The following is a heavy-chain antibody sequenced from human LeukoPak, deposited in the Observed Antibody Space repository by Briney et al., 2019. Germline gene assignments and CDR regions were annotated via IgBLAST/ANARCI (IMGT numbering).Heavy chain of an antibody. V-gene: IGHV4-59*01. CDR2: IYYTGST. Sequence: SETLSLTCTVSGGSINGYYWSRIRQSPGKGLESLGYIYYTGSTNYNPSLKSRVTMSVDTSRNQFFLRLSSVTAADTAVYYCASAYYDILGGHFDYWGQGTLVTVSS. J-gene: IGHJ4*02. CDR3: ASAYYDILGGHFDY. D-gene: IGHD3-9*01. CDR1: GGSINGYY.